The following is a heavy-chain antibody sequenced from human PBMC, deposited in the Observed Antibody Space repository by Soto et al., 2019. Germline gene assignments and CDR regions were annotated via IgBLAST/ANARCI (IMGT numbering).Heavy chain of an antibody. D-gene: IGHD5-12*01. CDR2: IYYSGST. CDR1: GGSISSGGYY. Sequence: QVQLQESGPGLVKPSQTLSLTCTVSGGSISSGGYYWSWIRQHPGKGLEWIGYIYYSGSTYYNPSLQSRVTRSXXTXKXPFSLKLSSVTAADTAVYYCARAGDTSGYQIGAFDIWGQGTMVTVSS. V-gene: IGHV4-31*03. J-gene: IGHJ3*02. CDR3: ARAGDTSGYQIGAFDI.